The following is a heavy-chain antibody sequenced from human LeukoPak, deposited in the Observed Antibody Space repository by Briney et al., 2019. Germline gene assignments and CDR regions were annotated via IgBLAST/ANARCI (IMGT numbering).Heavy chain of an antibody. Sequence: ASVKASCKASGYTFTSYDINWVRQATGQGLEWMGWMNPNSGNTGYAQKFQGRVTMTRNTSISTAYMELSSLRSEDTAVYYCARLVNRYRGCHGGCYWGQGTLVTVSS. CDR1: GYTFTSYD. CDR3: ARLVNRYRGCHGGCY. V-gene: IGHV1-8*01. D-gene: IGHD3-9*01. CDR2: MNPNSGNT. J-gene: IGHJ4*02.